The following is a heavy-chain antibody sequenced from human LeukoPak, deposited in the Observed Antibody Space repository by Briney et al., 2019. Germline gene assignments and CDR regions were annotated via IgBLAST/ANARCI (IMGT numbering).Heavy chain of an antibody. V-gene: IGHV3-23*01. CDR1: GFTFSSYA. CDR2: FSGSGGST. Sequence: GGSLRLSCAASGFTFSSYAMMWVRQARGKGLEWVSAFSGSGGSTDYADSVKGRFTISRDNSKNTLYLQMNSLRAEDTAVYYCAKCEGTYYYYYMDVWGKGTTVTVSS. CDR3: AKCEGTYYYYYMDV. J-gene: IGHJ6*03. D-gene: IGHD3-10*01.